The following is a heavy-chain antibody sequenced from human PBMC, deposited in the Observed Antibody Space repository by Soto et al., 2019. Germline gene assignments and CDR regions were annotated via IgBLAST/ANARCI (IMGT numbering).Heavy chain of an antibody. CDR2: INHSGST. CDR3: AREQWFGELPHYGMDV. CDR1: GGSFSGYY. V-gene: IGHV4-34*01. Sequence: SETLSLTCAVYGGSFSGYYWSWIRQPPGKGLEWIGEINHSGSTNYNPSLKSRVTISVDTSKNQFSLKLSSVTAADTAVYYCAREQWFGELPHYGMDVWGQGTTVT. D-gene: IGHD3-10*01. J-gene: IGHJ6*02.